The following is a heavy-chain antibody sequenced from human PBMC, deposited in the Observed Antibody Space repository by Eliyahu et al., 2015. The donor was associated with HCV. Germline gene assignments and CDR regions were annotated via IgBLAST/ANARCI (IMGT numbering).Heavy chain of an antibody. CDR2: IKRDGSEK. J-gene: IGHJ5*02. Sequence: EVQLVESGGGLVQPGGSLRLSCEASEFXFXSXWMTWVRQAPGKGXGWVANIKRDGSEKHYVDSVKGRFTISRDNAKNSLYLQMNSLRAEDTAVYYCARAAKDTIAEVVTLDRWGQGTLVTVSS. V-gene: IGHV3-7*03. CDR3: ARAAKDTIAEVVTLDR. D-gene: IGHD3-3*01. CDR1: EFXFXSXW.